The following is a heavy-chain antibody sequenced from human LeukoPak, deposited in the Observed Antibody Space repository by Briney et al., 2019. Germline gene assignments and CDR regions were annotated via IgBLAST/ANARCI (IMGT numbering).Heavy chain of an antibody. J-gene: IGHJ4*02. CDR1: GFTFSNYS. D-gene: IGHD2-21*01. CDR3: ARNIPVTRWGY. V-gene: IGHV3-66*01. CDR2: IYSAGST. Sequence: GGSLRLSCVGSGFTFSNYSMNWVRQAPGKGLEWVSLIYSAGSTYYADSVKGRFTISRDNSKNTVYLQMNSLRAEDTAVYYCARNIPVTRWGYWGQGTLVTVSS.